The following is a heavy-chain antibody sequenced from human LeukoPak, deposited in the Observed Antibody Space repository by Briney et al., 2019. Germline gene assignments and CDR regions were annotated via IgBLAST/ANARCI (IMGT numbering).Heavy chain of an antibody. Sequence: PGRSLRLSCAASGFTFSSYGMHWVRQAPGKGLEWVAVISYDGSNKYYADSVKGRFTISRDNSKNTLYLQMNSLRAEDTAVYYCARVPRFAPLAMIVVPGDAFDIWGQGTMVTVSS. CDR1: GFTFSSYG. J-gene: IGHJ3*02. CDR3: ARVPRFAPLAMIVVPGDAFDI. V-gene: IGHV3-30*03. D-gene: IGHD3-22*01. CDR2: ISYDGSNK.